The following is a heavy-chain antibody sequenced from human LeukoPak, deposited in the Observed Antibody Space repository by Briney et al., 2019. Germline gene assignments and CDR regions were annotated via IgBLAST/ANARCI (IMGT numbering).Heavy chain of an antibody. J-gene: IGHJ4*02. CDR2: INPNSGGT. Sequence: GASVTVSFTASGYTVTGCYLYWVRLAHAQGLEWMAWINPNSGGTNYAQKFQGRVTMTKDTSISTAYMELSRLRSDDTAVYYCARVPCDRDYWGQGTLVTVSA. D-gene: IGHD2-21*01. V-gene: IGHV1-2*02. CDR1: GYTVTGCY. CDR3: ARVPCDRDY.